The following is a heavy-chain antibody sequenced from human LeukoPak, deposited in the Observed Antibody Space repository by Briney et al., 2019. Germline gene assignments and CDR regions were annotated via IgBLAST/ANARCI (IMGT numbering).Heavy chain of an antibody. V-gene: IGHV3-23*01. Sequence: QAGGSLRLSCAASGFTSSNSAMSWVRQAPGKGLEWVSTLSGSGITTYYADSVKGRFTISRDNSKNTLYLQMNSLRAEDTAVYYCAKGIYSSGWSYFDYWATEPWSPSPQ. CDR2: LSGSGITT. J-gene: IGHJ4*01. CDR3: AKGIYSSGWSYFDY. D-gene: IGHD6-19*01. CDR1: GFTSSNSA.